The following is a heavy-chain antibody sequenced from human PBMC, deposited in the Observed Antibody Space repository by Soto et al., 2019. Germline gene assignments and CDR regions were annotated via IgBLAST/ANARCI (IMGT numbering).Heavy chain of an antibody. CDR1: GGSFSSYY. CDR3: ASISWVYYDSGDYAAVA. Sequence: PSETLSLTCAVYGGSFSSYYFNWIRQPPGKGLEWIGEINHSGSTNYNPSLKSRVTISVDTSKNQFFLKLSSVTAADTAVYYCASISWVYYDSGDYAAVAWGQGTLVSAPQ. V-gene: IGHV4-34*01. CDR2: INHSGST. J-gene: IGHJ5*02. D-gene: IGHD3-10*01.